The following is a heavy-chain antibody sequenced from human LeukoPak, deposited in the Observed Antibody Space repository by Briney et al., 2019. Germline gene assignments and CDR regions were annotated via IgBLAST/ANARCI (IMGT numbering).Heavy chain of an antibody. V-gene: IGHV4-39*01. Sequence: SETLSLTCTVSGGSISSSSYYWGWIRQPPGKGLEWIRSIYYSGSTYYNPSLESRCTISVDTSKNQFSLKLSALTAADRAVYYCARHNYYDSSGWRFDAFDIWGQGTMVTVSS. CDR3: ARHNYYDSSGWRFDAFDI. D-gene: IGHD3-22*01. CDR1: GGSISSSSYY. J-gene: IGHJ3*02. CDR2: IYYSGST.